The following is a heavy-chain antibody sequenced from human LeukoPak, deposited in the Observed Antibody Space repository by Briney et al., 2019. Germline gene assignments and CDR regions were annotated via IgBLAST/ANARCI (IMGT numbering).Heavy chain of an antibody. CDR3: VRDDDTLAYGVGYSMDV. D-gene: IGHD3-16*01. J-gene: IGHJ6*04. Sequence: GASVTVSCKVSGFLFTGQFIHWVRQAPGQGLEWMGWVNPKSGGTNSAPKFRGRVTMTVDTSITTIYMELRSLRSEDTAVYYCVRDDDTLAYGVGYSMDVSGTGTTVTVTS. CDR1: GFLFTGQF. V-gene: IGHV1-2*02. CDR2: VNPKSGGT.